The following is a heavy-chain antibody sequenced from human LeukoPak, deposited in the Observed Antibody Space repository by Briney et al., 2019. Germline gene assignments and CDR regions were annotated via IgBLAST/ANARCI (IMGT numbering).Heavy chain of an antibody. Sequence: ASVKVSCKASGYTFTSYDINWVRQATGQGLEWMGWMNPNSGNTGYAQKFQGRVTMTRNTSISTAYMELSSLRSEDTAMYYCARGGPLSSSWANYFDYWGQGTLVTVSS. CDR1: GYTFTSYD. V-gene: IGHV1-8*01. J-gene: IGHJ4*02. CDR2: MNPNSGNT. CDR3: ARGGPLSSSWANYFDY. D-gene: IGHD6-13*01.